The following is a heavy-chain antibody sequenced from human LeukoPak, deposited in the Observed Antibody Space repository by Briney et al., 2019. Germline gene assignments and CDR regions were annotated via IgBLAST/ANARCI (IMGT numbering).Heavy chain of an antibody. CDR1: GGSISSSSYY. V-gene: IGHV4-39*01. Sequence: SETLSLTCTVSGGSISSSSYYWGWIRQPPGKGLEWIGNIYYSGSTYYNPSLKSRITISVDTSKNRFSLKLSSVTAADTAVYYCASTRGYRNAFDIWGQGTMVTVSS. CDR2: IYYSGST. J-gene: IGHJ3*02. CDR3: ASTRGYRNAFDI. D-gene: IGHD1-1*01.